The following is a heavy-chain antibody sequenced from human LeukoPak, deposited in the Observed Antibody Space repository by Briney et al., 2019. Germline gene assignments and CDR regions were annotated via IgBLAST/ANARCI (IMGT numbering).Heavy chain of an antibody. CDR1: GYTFTSYY. Sequence: GASVTVSCKASGYTFTSYYMHWVRQAPGQGLEWMGVINPSSASTTYALKFQGRVTMTRDTSTSTVYVELSSLRSEDTAVYYCARGIPVAVNYFDYWGQGTLVTVSS. D-gene: IGHD6-19*01. CDR2: INPSSAST. V-gene: IGHV1-46*01. CDR3: ARGIPVAVNYFDY. J-gene: IGHJ4*02.